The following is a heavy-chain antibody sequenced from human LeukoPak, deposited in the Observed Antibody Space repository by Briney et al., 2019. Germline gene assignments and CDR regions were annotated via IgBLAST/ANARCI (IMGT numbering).Heavy chain of an antibody. Sequence: SETLSLTCAVSGGSISSSNWWSWVRQPPGKGLEWIGEIYHSGSTNYNPSLKSRVTISVDKSKNQFSLKLSSVTAADTAVYYCARVWRFGDYYMDVWGKGTTVTVSS. D-gene: IGHD3-10*01. CDR2: IYHSGST. V-gene: IGHV4-4*02. J-gene: IGHJ6*03. CDR1: GGSISSSNW. CDR3: ARVWRFGDYYMDV.